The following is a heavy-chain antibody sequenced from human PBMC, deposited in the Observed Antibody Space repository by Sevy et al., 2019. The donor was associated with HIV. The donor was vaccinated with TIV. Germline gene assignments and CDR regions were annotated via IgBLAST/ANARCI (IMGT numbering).Heavy chain of an antibody. V-gene: IGHV3-7*01. D-gene: IGHD1-26*01. CDR2: IRPDGSDK. CDR1: GFTFSPYW. CDR3: ARGVGLDC. J-gene: IGHJ4*02. Sequence: GGSLRLSCAASGFTFSPYWMTWVRQAPGKGLEWVANIRPDGSDKYYVESVKGRFTISRDNAKNSLYLQMNSLMADDTAMYYCARGVGLDCWGQGALVTVSS.